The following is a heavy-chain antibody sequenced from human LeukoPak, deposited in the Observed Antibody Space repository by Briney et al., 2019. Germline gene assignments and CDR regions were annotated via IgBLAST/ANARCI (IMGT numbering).Heavy chain of an antibody. CDR2: IRYDGSNK. Sequence: GGSLRLSCAASGFTFSSYGMHWVRQAPGKGLEWVAFIRYDGSNKYYADSVKGRFTISRDNSKNTLYVQMNSLRPEDTAVYYCTTDGSGVYWGQGTLVTVSS. D-gene: IGHD3-10*01. V-gene: IGHV3-30*02. CDR3: TTDGSGVY. CDR1: GFTFSSYG. J-gene: IGHJ4*02.